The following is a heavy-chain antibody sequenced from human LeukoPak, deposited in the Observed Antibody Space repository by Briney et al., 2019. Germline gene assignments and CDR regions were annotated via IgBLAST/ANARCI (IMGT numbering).Heavy chain of an antibody. V-gene: IGHV3-20*04. Sequence: GGSLRLSCAASGFTFGNYGMSWVRQAPGKGLEWVSGINWNGGSTGYADSVEGRFTISRDNSKNTLYLQMNSLRPEDTAVYYCAKSSGINMIVVVITSFDYWGQGTLVTVSS. D-gene: IGHD3-22*01. CDR1: GFTFGNYG. J-gene: IGHJ4*02. CDR2: INWNGGST. CDR3: AKSSGINMIVVVITSFDY.